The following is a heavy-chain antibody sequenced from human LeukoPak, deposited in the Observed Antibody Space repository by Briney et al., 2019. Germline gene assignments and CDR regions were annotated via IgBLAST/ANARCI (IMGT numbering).Heavy chain of an antibody. CDR1: GFTFSSYT. CDR3: ARDDDYVWGSYTYYFDY. J-gene: IGHJ4*02. D-gene: IGHD3-16*01. CDR2: ISSSSSAI. Sequence: QPGGSLRLSCAASGFTFSSYTMNWVRQAPGKGLEWVSSISSSSSAIYYADSVKGRFTISRDNAKNSLYLQMNSLRDEDTAVYYCARDDDYVWGSYTYYFDYWGQGTLVTVSS. V-gene: IGHV3-48*02.